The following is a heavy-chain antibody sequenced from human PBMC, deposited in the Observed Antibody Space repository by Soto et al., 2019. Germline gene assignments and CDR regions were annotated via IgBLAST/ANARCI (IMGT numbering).Heavy chain of an antibody. CDR2: IIPIFGTA. CDR3: ATINRMTMVRGGPDAFDI. V-gene: IGHV1-69*01. Sequence: QVQLVQSGAEVKKPGSSVKVSCKASGGTFSSYAISWVRQAPGQGLEWMGGIIPIFGTANYAQKFQGRVTITADESTSTAYMELSSLRSEDTAVYYCATINRMTMVRGGPDAFDIWGQGTMVTVSS. D-gene: IGHD3-10*01. CDR1: GGTFSSYA. J-gene: IGHJ3*02.